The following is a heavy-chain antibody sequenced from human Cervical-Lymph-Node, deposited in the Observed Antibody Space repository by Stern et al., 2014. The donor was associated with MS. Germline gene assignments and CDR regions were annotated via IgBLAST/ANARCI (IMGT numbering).Heavy chain of an antibody. CDR3: ARLAASTSGPFDF. V-gene: IGHV4-59*01. Sequence: QVQLVQSGPGLVKPSETLSLTCSVSGTSIISNYWSWLRQSPGKGLEWLGNIHYTGSTNYNPSLMSRVSMSVVTSKIQFSVKLTSVTAADTAVYYCARLAASTSGPFDFWGQGTLVTVSS. CDR2: IHYTGST. D-gene: IGHD6-25*01. J-gene: IGHJ4*02. CDR1: GTSIISNY.